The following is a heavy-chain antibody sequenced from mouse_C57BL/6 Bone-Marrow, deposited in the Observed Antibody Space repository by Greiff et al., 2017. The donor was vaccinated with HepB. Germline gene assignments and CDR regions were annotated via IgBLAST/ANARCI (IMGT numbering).Heavy chain of an antibody. Sequence: VQLQQSGAELARPGASVKMSCKASGYTFTSYTMHRVKQRPGQGLEWIGYINPSSGYTKYNQKFKDKATLTADKSSSTAYMQLSSLTSEDSAVYYCARSGDTTVVEYYFDYWGQGTTLTVSS. J-gene: IGHJ2*01. D-gene: IGHD1-1*01. CDR2: INPSSGYT. V-gene: IGHV1-4*01. CDR1: GYTFTSYT. CDR3: ARSGDTTVVEYYFDY.